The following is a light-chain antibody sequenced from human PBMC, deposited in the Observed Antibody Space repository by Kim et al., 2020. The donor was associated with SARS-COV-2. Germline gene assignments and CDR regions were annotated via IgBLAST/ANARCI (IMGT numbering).Light chain of an antibody. CDR2: YDS. Sequence: PGKTARFTWGGNNIGSKSVHWYQQKPGQAPVLVIYYDSDRPSGIPERFSGSNSGNTATLTISRVEAGDEADYYCQVWDSSSDHRVFGGGTKLTVL. CDR1: NIGSKS. V-gene: IGLV3-21*04. J-gene: IGLJ3*02. CDR3: QVWDSSSDHRV.